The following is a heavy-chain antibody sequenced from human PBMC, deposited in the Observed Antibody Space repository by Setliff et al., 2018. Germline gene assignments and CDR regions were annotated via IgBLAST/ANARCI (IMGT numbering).Heavy chain of an antibody. Sequence: PSETLSLTCTVSDASIGGSGYYWGWFRQPPGMRPEWIGTVYYSGSIYYNPSLKSRVTLFVDTSKDQFSLRLTSMTAADTAVYYCARQVEMAAIAFDVWGQGTVVTVSS. CDR1: DASIGGSGYY. CDR3: ARQVEMAAIAFDV. V-gene: IGHV4-39*01. D-gene: IGHD6-19*01. J-gene: IGHJ3*01. CDR2: VYYSGSI.